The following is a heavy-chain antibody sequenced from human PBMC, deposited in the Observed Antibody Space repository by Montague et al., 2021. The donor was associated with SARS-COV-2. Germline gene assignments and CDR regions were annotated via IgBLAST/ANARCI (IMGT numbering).Heavy chain of an antibody. J-gene: IGHJ5*02. CDR2: IYYSGSS. D-gene: IGHD6-19*01. V-gene: IGHV4-28*01. CDR3: ARTGWYRSKGTAGNGLDP. CDR1: GYSISSSNW. Sequence: SETLSLTCAVSGYSISSSNWWGWILQPPGKGLVWSVYIYYSGSSYYNPSIKSRVTMSVDTSKNHFSLKLSSVTAVAAAVYYCARTGWYRSKGTAGNGLDPWGQGTLVTVSS.